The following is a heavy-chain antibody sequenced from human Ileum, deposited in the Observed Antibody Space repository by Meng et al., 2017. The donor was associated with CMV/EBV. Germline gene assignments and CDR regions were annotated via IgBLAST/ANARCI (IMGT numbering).Heavy chain of an antibody. Sequence: ASVKVSCKASGYTFANYYLHWLRQAPGQGLEWLGWINPNSGITKYAQRFQGRVTMTSDTSISTAYMDLSSLKSDDTALYYCARAQLFTLFEGWFDPWGQGTLVTVSS. CDR3: ARAQLFTLFEGWFDP. V-gene: IGHV1-2*02. J-gene: IGHJ5*02. CDR2: INPNSGIT. CDR1: GYTFANYY. D-gene: IGHD3-3*01.